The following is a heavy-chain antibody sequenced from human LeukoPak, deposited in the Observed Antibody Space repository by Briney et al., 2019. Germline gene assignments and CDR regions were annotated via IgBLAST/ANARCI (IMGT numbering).Heavy chain of an antibody. V-gene: IGHV1-69*01. J-gene: IGHJ6*02. CDR2: IIPIFGTA. CDR3: ARTRSTSFYYYYYGMDV. CDR1: GGTFSSYA. D-gene: IGHD2-2*01. Sequence: VKVSCKASGGTFSSYAISWVRQAPGQGLEWMGGIIPIFGTANYAQKFQGRVTITADESTSTAYMELSSLRSEDTAVYYCARTRSTSFYYYYYGMDVWGQGTTVTVSS.